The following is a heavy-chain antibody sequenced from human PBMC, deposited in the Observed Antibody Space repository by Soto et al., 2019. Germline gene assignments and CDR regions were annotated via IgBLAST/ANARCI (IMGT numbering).Heavy chain of an antibody. CDR2: IRSKAYSYAT. J-gene: IGHJ4*02. D-gene: IGHD4-17*01. Sequence: EVQLVESGGGLVQPGGSLKLSCAASGFTFSGSAMHWVRQASGKGLEWVGRIRSKAYSYATAYAASMKGRFTISRGDSKNTAYLQMNGLKAEDTAIYYCTSAYKRTSVTTGDLDYWGQGTLVTVSS. CDR1: GFTFSGSA. V-gene: IGHV3-73*01. CDR3: TSAYKRTSVTTGDLDY.